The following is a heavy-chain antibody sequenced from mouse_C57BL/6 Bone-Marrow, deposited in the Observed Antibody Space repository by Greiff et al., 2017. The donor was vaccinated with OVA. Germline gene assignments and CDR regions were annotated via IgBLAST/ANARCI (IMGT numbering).Heavy chain of an antibody. CDR3: ARRSSEGEMDY. V-gene: IGHV5-16*02. CDR1: GFTFSDYY. J-gene: IGHJ4*01. CDR2: INYDGSST. D-gene: IGHD1-1*01. Sequence: EVMLVESEGGLVQPGSSMKLSCTASGFTFSDYYMAWVRQVPEKGLEWVANINYDGSSTYYLDSLKSRFIISRDNAKNILYLQMSSLKSEDTATYYCARRSSEGEMDYWGQGTSVTVSS.